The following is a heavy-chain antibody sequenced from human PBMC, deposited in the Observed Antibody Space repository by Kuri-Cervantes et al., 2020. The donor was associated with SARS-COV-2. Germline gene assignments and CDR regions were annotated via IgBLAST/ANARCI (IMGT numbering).Heavy chain of an antibody. D-gene: IGHD3-3*01. CDR3: ARDRDDFWSGYRVNDYYYGMDV. J-gene: IGHJ6*02. CDR2: IIPIFGTA. V-gene: IGHV1-69*06. Sequence: SVKVSCKASGGTFSSYAISWVRQAPGQGLEWMGGIIPIFGTANYAQKFQGRVTITADKSTSTAYMELSSLRSEDTAVYYCARDRDDFWSGYRVNDYYYGMDVWGQGTTVTVSS. CDR1: GGTFSSYA.